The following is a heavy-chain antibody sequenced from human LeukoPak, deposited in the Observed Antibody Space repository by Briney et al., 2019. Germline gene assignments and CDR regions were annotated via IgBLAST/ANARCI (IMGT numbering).Heavy chain of an antibody. CDR1: GYTFTCQY. CDR2: INPTSGGT. V-gene: IGHV1-2*02. CDR3: ARGRQLHLGELFPFAEFFQP. D-gene: IGHD3-16*01. Sequence: ASVMVSCTTSGYTFTCQYLHWVRQAPGQGLEWMGWINPTSGGTKSAQKFQGRVIMTRDTSISTAYMELRSMSSDDTAVYYCARGRQLHLGELFPFAEFFQPWGQGTLVTVSS. J-gene: IGHJ1*01.